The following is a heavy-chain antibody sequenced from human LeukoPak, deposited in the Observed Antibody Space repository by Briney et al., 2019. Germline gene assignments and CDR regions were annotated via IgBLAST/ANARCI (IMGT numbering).Heavy chain of an antibody. CDR3: ARQGYYDFWSGYYTGYFDY. D-gene: IGHD3-3*01. V-gene: IGHV4-39*01. Sequence: SETLSLTCTVSGGSISSSSYYWGWIRQPPGKGLKWIGSIYYSGSTYYNPSLKSRVTISVDTSKNQFSLKLSSVTAADTAVYYCARQGYYDFWSGYYTGYFDYWGQGTLVTVSS. J-gene: IGHJ4*02. CDR2: IYYSGST. CDR1: GGSISSSSYY.